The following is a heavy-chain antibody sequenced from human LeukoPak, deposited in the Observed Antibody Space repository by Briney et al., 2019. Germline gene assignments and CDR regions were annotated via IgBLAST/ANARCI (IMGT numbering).Heavy chain of an antibody. D-gene: IGHD3-22*01. CDR3: AIYPYYYDRGWFDP. CDR2: IYYSGST. J-gene: IGHJ5*02. V-gene: IGHV4-59*01. Sequence: SETLALTCTVSGGSISSYYWSWIRQPPGKGLEWIGYIYYSGSTNYNPSLKSRVTISVDTSKNQFSLKLSSVTAADTAVYYCAIYPYYYDRGWFDPWGQGTLVTVSS. CDR1: GGSISSYY.